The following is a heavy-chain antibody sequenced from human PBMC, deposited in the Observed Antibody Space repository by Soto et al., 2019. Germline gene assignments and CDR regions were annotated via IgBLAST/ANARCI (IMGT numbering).Heavy chain of an antibody. J-gene: IGHJ3*02. CDR1: GGSISSSSYY. D-gene: IGHD3-22*01. CDR2: IYYSGST. Sequence: SETLSLTCTVSGGSISSSSYYWGWIRQPPGKGLEWIGSIYYSGSTYYNPSLKSRVTISVDTSKNQFSLKLSSVTAADTAVYYCARLGPYSYDSSGYAFDIWGQGTMVTVSS. CDR3: ARLGPYSYDSSGYAFDI. V-gene: IGHV4-39*01.